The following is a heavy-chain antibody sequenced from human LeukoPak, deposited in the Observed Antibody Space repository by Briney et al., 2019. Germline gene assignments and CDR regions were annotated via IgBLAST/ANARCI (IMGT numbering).Heavy chain of an antibody. CDR2: ISSSSSYI. D-gene: IGHD3-22*01. J-gene: IGHJ3*02. CDR1: GFTFSSYS. V-gene: IGHV3-21*01. Sequence: GGSLRLSCAASGFTFSSYSMNWVRQAPGKGLEWVSSISSSSSYIYYADSVKGRFTISRDNAKSSLYLQMNSLRAEDTAVYYCARSYYDSSGYYVKDDAFDIWGQGTMVTVSS. CDR3: ARSYYDSSGYYVKDDAFDI.